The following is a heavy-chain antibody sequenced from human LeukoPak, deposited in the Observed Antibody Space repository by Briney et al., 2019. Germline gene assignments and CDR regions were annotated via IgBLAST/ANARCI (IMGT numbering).Heavy chain of an antibody. CDR3: ASREFDF. CDR2: TYHRSKWYN. J-gene: IGHJ2*01. Sequence: SQTLSLTCVISGDSVSSNSAAWNWIRQSPSRGLEWLGRTYHRSKWYNDYAVSEKSRITINADTSKNLFSLQLNSMTPEDTAVYYCASREFDFWGRGTLVTVSS. D-gene: IGHD3-10*01. V-gene: IGHV6-1*01. CDR1: GDSVSSNSAA.